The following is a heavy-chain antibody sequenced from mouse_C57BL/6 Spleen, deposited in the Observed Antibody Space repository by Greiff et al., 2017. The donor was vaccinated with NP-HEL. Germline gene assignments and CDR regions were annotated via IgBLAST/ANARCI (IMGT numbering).Heavy chain of an antibody. D-gene: IGHD5-1-1*01. Sequence: EVQRVESGGGLVKPGGSLKLSCAASGFTFSYYGMHWVRQAPEKGLEWVAYISSGSSTIYYADTVKGRFTISRDNAKNTLFLQMTSLRSEDTAMYYCARIPNFDYWGQGTTLTVSS. J-gene: IGHJ2*01. CDR3: ARIPNFDY. V-gene: IGHV5-17*01. CDR2: ISSGSSTI. CDR1: GFTFSYYG.